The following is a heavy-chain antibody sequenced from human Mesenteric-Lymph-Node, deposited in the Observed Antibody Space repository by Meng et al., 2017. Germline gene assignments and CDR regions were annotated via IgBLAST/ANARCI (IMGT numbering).Heavy chain of an antibody. CDR3: ARCPGSFYYYYGMDV. D-gene: IGHD3-10*01. CDR1: GGSISSSTYY. J-gene: IGHJ6*02. CDR2: IYDSGST. Sequence: QLQLQESGPGRVKPSETLSLTCTVSGGSISSSTYYWGWIRQTPGKGLEWIGSIYDSGSTYYNPSLKSRVTISADTSKNQFSLKLSSVTAADTAVYYCARCPGSFYYYYGMDVWGQGTTVTVSS. V-gene: IGHV4-39*01.